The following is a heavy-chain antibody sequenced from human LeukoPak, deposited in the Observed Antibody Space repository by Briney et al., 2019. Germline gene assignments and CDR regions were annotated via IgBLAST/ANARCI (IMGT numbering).Heavy chain of an antibody. V-gene: IGHV1-18*01. Sequence: ASVKVSCTASGYTFTSYGISWVRQAPGQGLEWMGGISAYNGNTNYAQKLQGRVTMTTDTSTSTAYMELRSLRSDDTAVYYCARGWSDYEPFDYWGQGTLVTVSS. J-gene: IGHJ4*02. CDR2: ISAYNGNT. D-gene: IGHD4-17*01. CDR3: ARGWSDYEPFDY. CDR1: GYTFTSYG.